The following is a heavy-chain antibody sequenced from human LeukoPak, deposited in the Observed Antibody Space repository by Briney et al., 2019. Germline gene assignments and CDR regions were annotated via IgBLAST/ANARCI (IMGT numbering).Heavy chain of an antibody. CDR1: GFTFDDYA. J-gene: IGHJ6*02. Sequence: GGSLRLSCAASGFTFDDYAMHWVRHAPGKGLEWVSGISWNSGSIGYADSVKGRFTISRDNAKNSLYLQMNSLRAEDTALYYCAKDIVGYCSGGSCPENYYYGMDVWGQGTTVTVSS. V-gene: IGHV3-9*01. D-gene: IGHD2-15*01. CDR3: AKDIVGYCSGGSCPENYYYGMDV. CDR2: ISWNSGSI.